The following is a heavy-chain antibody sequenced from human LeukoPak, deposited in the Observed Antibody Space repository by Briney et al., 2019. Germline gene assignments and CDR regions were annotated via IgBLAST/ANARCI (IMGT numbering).Heavy chain of an antibody. D-gene: IGHD3-16*01. V-gene: IGHV3-30*04. CDR2: ISYDGSNK. Sequence: GGSLRLSCAASGFTFSSYAMHWVRQAPGKGLEWVAVISYDGSNKYYADSVKGRFTISRDNSKNTLYLQMNSLRAEDTAVYYWARAPGRVGGVFDYGAKGTLVTVSS. J-gene: IGHJ4*02. CDR1: GFTFSSYA. CDR3: ARAPGRVGGVFDY.